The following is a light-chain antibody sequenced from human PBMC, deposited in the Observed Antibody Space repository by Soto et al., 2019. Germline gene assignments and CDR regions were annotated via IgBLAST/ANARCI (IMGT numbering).Light chain of an antibody. J-gene: IGLJ3*02. CDR3: CSYAGSYTLGV. CDR1: SSDVGGYNY. CDR2: DVS. V-gene: IGLV2-11*01. Sequence: QSVLTQPSSVSGSPGQSVTISCTGTSSDVGGYNYVSWYQQHPGKAPKLMIYDVSKRPSGVPDRFSGSKSGNTASLTISGLQAEDEADYYCCSYAGSYTLGVFGGGTKVTVL.